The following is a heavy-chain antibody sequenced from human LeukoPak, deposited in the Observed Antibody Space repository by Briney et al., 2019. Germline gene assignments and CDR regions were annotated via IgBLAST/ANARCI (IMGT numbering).Heavy chain of an antibody. Sequence: GASVKVSCKASGYTFTSYGINWVRQAPGQGLEWMGWINAGNGNTKYSQEFQGRVTITRDTSASTAYMELSSLRSEDMAVYYCARGIYYSNYSSYNWFDPWGQGTLVTVSS. V-gene: IGHV1-3*03. D-gene: IGHD4-11*01. CDR1: GYTFTSYG. J-gene: IGHJ5*02. CDR2: INAGNGNT. CDR3: ARGIYYSNYSSYNWFDP.